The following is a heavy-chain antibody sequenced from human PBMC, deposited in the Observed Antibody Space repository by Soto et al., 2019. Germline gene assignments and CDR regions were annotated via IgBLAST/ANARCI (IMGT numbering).Heavy chain of an antibody. V-gene: IGHV3-23*01. Sequence: PGGSLRLSCVASGFTFGSYAMSWVRRAPGKGLEWVSTINDSGDLRYYAESVRGRFTISRDNSKNTLYLEVNDLRAEDTARYHCAKAFGDWYPLEKWGLGALVTVSS. J-gene: IGHJ4*02. CDR3: AKAFGDWYPLEK. D-gene: IGHD6-19*01. CDR2: INDSGDLR. CDR1: GFTFGSYA.